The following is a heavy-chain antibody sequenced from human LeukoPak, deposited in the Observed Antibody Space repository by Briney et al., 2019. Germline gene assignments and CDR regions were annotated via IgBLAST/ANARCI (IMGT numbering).Heavy chain of an antibody. D-gene: IGHD7-27*01. Sequence: PGGSLRLSCAASGFTFSTYTMYWVRHPPGKRLEWVSIIGNNGGGIHYADSVRGRFTISRDNSKNALYLQMDSLRVEDTAVYYCAIDPNWGTHSWGQGVLVTVSS. CDR1: GFTFSTYT. V-gene: IGHV3-23*01. CDR3: AIDPNWGTHS. CDR2: IGNNGGGI. J-gene: IGHJ4*02.